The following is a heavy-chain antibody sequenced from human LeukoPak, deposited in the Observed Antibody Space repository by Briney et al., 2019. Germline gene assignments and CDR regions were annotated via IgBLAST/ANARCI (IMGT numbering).Heavy chain of an antibody. CDR1: GGTFSSYT. CDR2: IIPILGIA. V-gene: IGHV1-69*02. D-gene: IGHD5-12*01. Sequence: GASVKVSCKASGGTFSSYTISWVRQAPGQGLEWMGRIIPILGIANYAQKFQARVTITADKSTSAAYMELSSLRSEDTAVYYCSRRGYSGYDQFDYWGQGTLVTVSS. CDR3: SRRGYSGYDQFDY. J-gene: IGHJ4*02.